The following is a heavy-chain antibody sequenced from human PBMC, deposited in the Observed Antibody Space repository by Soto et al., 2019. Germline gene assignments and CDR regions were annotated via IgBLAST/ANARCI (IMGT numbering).Heavy chain of an antibody. V-gene: IGHV4-30-4*01. CDR1: GGSFSSGDYY. CDR2: IYYGGIT. D-gene: IGHD5-12*01. Sequence: KASETLSLTCTVSGGSFSSGDYYWSWIRQSPGKGLEWIGYIYYGGITNYNPSLKSRLTISVDTSKNQFSLKLSSVTAADAAVYYCARQYGGYEYYFDYWGQGTLVTVSS. J-gene: IGHJ4*02. CDR3: ARQYGGYEYYFDY.